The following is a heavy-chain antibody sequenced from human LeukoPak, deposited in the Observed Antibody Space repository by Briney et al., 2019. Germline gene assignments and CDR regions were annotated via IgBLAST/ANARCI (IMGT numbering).Heavy chain of an antibody. CDR2: IYHSGST. Sequence: SQTLSLTCAVSGVSISSGGYSWSWIRQPPGKGLEWIGYIYHSGSTYYIPSLKSRVTISVDRSKNQFSLKLSSVTAADTAVYYCARGKAGPFLDAFDIWGQGTMVTVSS. V-gene: IGHV4-30-2*01. CDR1: GVSISSGGYS. J-gene: IGHJ3*02. CDR3: ARGKAGPFLDAFDI.